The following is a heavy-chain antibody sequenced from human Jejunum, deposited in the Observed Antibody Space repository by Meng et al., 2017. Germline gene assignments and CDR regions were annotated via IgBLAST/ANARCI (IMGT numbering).Heavy chain of an antibody. CDR1: GFTFSNYW. V-gene: IGHV3-7*01. J-gene: IGHJ4*02. Sequence: GESLKISCVASGFTFSNYWMSWVRQALGKGLEWVASIKPDGSEQSYVDSAKGRFTISRDNAKNSLYLQMNSLRAEDTAVYYCARPLRSVSGGNFWGQGTLVTVSS. D-gene: IGHD4-23*01. CDR3: ARPLRSVSGGNF. CDR2: IKPDGSEQ.